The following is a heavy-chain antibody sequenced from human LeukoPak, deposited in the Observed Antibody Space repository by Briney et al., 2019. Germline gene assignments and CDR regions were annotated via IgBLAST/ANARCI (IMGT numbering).Heavy chain of an antibody. V-gene: IGHV1-2*02. J-gene: IGHJ5*02. CDR1: GYIFTGYY. D-gene: IGHD5-12*01. CDR2: INLRSGGT. Sequence: GASVKVSCTASGYIFTGYYMHWVRQAPGQGLEWLGWINLRSGGTRYAQKFQGRVTMTGDTSINTGYMEISGLTSDDAAVYFCARDWSGYDPIGFFDHWGQGTLVTVSS. CDR3: ARDWSGYDPIGFFDH.